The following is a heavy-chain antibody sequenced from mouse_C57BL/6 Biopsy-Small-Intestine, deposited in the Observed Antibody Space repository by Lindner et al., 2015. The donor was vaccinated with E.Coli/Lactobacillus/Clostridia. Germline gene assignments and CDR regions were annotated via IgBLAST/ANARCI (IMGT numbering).Heavy chain of an antibody. CDR2: IRSKSSNYAT. CDR1: GFTFNTYA. Sequence: EVQLQESGGGLVQPKGSLKLSCAASGFTFNTYAMHWVRQAPGKGLEWVARIRSKSSNYATYYADSVKDRFTISRDDSQSMLYLQMNNPKTEDTAMYYCVRETTVDWYFDVWGTGTTVTVSS. CDR3: VRETTVDWYFDV. J-gene: IGHJ1*03. D-gene: IGHD1-1*01. V-gene: IGHV10-3*01.